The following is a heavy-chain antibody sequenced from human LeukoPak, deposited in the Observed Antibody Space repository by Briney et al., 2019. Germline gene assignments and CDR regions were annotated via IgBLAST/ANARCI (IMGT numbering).Heavy chain of an antibody. J-gene: IGHJ6*02. V-gene: IGHV3-11*01. D-gene: IGHD2-2*01. CDR1: GFTFSDYY. Sequence: GGSLRLSCAASGFTFSDYYMSWIRQAPGKALEWVSYITSTGSTIYYADSVKGRFTISRDNAKNSLYLQMNSLSAEDTAVYYCARDGSRFCSSTSCYSGYYYYGLDVWGRGTTVTVSS. CDR2: ITSTGSTI. CDR3: ARDGSRFCSSTSCYSGYYYYGLDV.